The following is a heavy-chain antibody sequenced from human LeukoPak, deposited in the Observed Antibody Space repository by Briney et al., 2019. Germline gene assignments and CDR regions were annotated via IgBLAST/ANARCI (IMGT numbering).Heavy chain of an antibody. CDR2: ISDSGGST. CDR3: AKGAYSGYFDY. CDR1: GFTFSSSA. J-gene: IGHJ4*02. V-gene: IGHV3-23*01. Sequence: GGSLRLSCAASGFTFSSSAMSWVRQAPRKGLEWVSGISDSGGSTYYADSVKGRFTISRDNSKNMLYLQMNSLRAEDTAVYYCAKGAYSGYFDYCGQGTLVTVSS. D-gene: IGHD1-26*01.